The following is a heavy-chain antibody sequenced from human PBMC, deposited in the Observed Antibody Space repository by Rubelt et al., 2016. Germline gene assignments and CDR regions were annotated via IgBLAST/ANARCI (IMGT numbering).Heavy chain of an antibody. D-gene: IGHD4-23*01. CDR2: VSGYNGNK. CDR1: GYTFTTHG. CDR3: ARGGMRVKFDY. V-gene: IGHV1-18*01. J-gene: IGHJ4*02. Sequence: QVQLVQSGTEVKKPGASVKVSCKASGYTFTTHGVSWVRQAPGQGLEWMGWVSGYNGNKKYAQNLRGRITRTKDRATSRAYRELSSPTSDDTAVYYCARGGMRVKFDYWGQGTLVTVSS.